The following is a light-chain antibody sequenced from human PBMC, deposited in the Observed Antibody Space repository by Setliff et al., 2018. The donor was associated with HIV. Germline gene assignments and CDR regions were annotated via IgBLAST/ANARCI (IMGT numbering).Light chain of an antibody. V-gene: IGLV2-23*02. CDR1: SSDVGSYDL. J-gene: IGLJ3*02. CDR3: CSYAGSTYWV. CDR2: EVS. Sequence: QSVLAQPASVSGSPGQSITISCTGTSSDVGSYDLVSWFQQHPGKAPKLMICEVSKRPAWVSNRFSGSKSGNTASLTISGLQAEDEADYYCCSYAGSTYWVFGGGTKVTVL.